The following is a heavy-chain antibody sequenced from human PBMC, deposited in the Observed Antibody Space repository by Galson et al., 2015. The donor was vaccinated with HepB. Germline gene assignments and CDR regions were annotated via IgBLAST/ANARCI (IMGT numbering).Heavy chain of an antibody. CDR2: ISAYNGNT. J-gene: IGHJ4*02. CDR3: ARAYSGSYFNHFDY. Sequence: SVKVSCKASGYTFTSYGISWVRQAPGQGLEWMGWISAYNGNTNYAQKLQGRVTMTTDTSTSTVYMELRSLRSDDTAVYYCARAYSGSYFNHFDYWGQGTLVTVSS. D-gene: IGHD1-26*01. V-gene: IGHV1-18*01. CDR1: GYTFTSYG.